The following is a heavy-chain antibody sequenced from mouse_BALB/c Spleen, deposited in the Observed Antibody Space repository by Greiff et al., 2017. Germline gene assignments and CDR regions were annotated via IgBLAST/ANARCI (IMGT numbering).Heavy chain of an antibody. Sequence: EVKVVESGGGLVKPGGSLKLSCAASGFTFSDYYMYWVRQTPEKRLEWVATISDGGSYTYYPDSVKGRFTISRDNAKNNLYLQMSSLKSEDTAMYYCAREGWDRYYFDYWGQGTTLTVSS. J-gene: IGHJ2*01. CDR2: ISDGGSYT. V-gene: IGHV5-4*02. CDR1: GFTFSDYY. D-gene: IGHD3-3*01. CDR3: AREGWDRYYFDY.